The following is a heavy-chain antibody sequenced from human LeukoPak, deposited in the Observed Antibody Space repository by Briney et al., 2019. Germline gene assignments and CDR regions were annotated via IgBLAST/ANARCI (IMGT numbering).Heavy chain of an antibody. V-gene: IGHV1-2*02. CDR3: ARDNRFLEWLLSEAIDY. CDR2: INPNSGGT. Sequence: ASVKVSCKASGYTFTGYYMHWVRQAPGQGLEWMGWINPNSGGTNYAQKFQGRVTMTRDTSISTAYMELSRLRSDDTAVYYCARDNRFLEWLLSEAIDYWGQGTLVTVSS. D-gene: IGHD3-3*01. J-gene: IGHJ4*02. CDR1: GYTFTGYY.